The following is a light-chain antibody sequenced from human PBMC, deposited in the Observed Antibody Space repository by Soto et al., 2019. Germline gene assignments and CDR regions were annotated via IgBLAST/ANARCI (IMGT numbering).Light chain of an antibody. Sequence: QSVLTQPPSVSGAPGQRVTVSCTGSSSNIGAGPHVHWHQQLPGTAPKLLIFDNDNRPSGVPDRFSGSKSGTSASLAISGLQAEDEAEYYCHSYDSSLSDVLFGGGTKLTVL. CDR3: HSYDSSLSDVL. CDR1: SSNIGAGPH. CDR2: DND. V-gene: IGLV1-40*01. J-gene: IGLJ2*01.